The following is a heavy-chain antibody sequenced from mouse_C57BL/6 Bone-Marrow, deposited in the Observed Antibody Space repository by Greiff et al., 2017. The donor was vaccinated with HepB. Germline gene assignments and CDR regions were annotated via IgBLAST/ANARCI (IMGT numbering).Heavy chain of an antibody. V-gene: IGHV5-16*01. J-gene: IGHJ1*03. D-gene: IGHD1-1*01. CDR3: ARGDYYGSSYSYWYFDG. Sequence: EVQVVESEGGLVQPGSSMKLSCTASGFTFSDYYMAWVRQVPEKGLEWVANINYDGSSTYYLDSLKSRFIISRDNAKNILYLQMSSLKSEDTATYYCARGDYYGSSYSYWYFDGWGTGTTVTVAS. CDR2: INYDGSST. CDR1: GFTFSDYY.